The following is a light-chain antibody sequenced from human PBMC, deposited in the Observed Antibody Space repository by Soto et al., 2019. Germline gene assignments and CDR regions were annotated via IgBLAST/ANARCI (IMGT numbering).Light chain of an antibody. V-gene: IGLV2-14*01. Sequence: QSVLTQPASVSGSPGQSITISCTGTSSDVGGYNAVSWYQQHPGKAPKLMIYDVTNRPSGASNRFPGSKSGNTASLTISGLQAEDEDDYYCGSYATGGAYVFGTGTKVTV. J-gene: IGLJ1*01. CDR3: GSYATGGAYV. CDR2: DVT. CDR1: SSDVGGYNA.